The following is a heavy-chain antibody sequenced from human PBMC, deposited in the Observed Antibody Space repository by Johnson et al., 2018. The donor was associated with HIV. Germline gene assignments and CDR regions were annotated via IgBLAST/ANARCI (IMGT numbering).Heavy chain of an antibody. J-gene: IGHJ3*02. D-gene: IGHD6-13*01. V-gene: IGHV3-11*01. CDR2: ISSSGSTI. CDR1: GFTFSDYY. Sequence: QVQLVESGGGLVKPGGSLRLSCAASGFTFSDYYMSWIRQAPGKGLEWVSYISSSGSTIYYADSVTGRFTISRDNSKNTLYLQMNSLRAEDTALYYCAKDIQAEHLQEGAFDIWGQGTMVTVSS. CDR3: AKDIQAEHLQEGAFDI.